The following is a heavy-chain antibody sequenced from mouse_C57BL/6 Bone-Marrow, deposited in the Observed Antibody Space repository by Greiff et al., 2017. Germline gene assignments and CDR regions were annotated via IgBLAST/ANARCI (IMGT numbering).Heavy chain of an antibody. CDR2: IDPENGDT. CDR1: GFNIKDDY. V-gene: IGHV14-4*01. Sequence: VQLLQSGAELARPGASVTLSCTASGFNIKDDYMHWVKQRPEQGLAWIGWIDPENGDTDYASKFQGTATITADTSSHTAYLQLSNLTSEDTAGYYCASPGGYFDYWGKGTTLTVSS. J-gene: IGHJ2*01. CDR3: ASPGGYFDY.